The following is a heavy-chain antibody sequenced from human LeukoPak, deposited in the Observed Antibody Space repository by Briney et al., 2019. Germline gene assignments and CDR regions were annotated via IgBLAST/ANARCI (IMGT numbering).Heavy chain of an antibody. CDR2: ISWNSGII. D-gene: IGHD4-17*01. V-gene: IGHV3-9*03. CDR1: GFTFEDYA. CDR3: AKGPTTVIGTPWDYFDY. J-gene: IGHJ4*02. Sequence: KTGRSLRLSCGTPGFTFEDYAMHRVRQAPGKGLEWVSGISWNSGIIGYADSVKGRFTISRENAKNSLYLQMNSLRAEDMALYYCAKGPTTVIGTPWDYFDYWGQGTLVTVSS.